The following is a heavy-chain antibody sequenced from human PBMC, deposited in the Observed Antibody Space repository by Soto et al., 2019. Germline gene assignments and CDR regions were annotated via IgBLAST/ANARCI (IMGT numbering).Heavy chain of an antibody. CDR2: INGGGGNT. CDR1: GFPLSNYA. J-gene: IGHJ4*02. Sequence: EVQLLESGGNLVQPGGSLRLSCAASGFPLSNYAMSWVRQAPGQGLEWVSLINGGGGNTYYADSVKGRFTISRDNSKNTLHLQMKSLRSEDTAVYYCAKDRLWCVRGELDQWGQGTLVTVSS. V-gene: IGHV3-23*01. CDR3: AKDRLWCVRGELDQ. D-gene: IGHD3-10*01.